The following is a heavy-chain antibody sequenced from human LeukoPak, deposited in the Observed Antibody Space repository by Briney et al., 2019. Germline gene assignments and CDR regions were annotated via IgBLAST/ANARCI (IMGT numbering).Heavy chain of an antibody. CDR2: INHSGST. CDR3: ARRRAVVVLPDNWFDP. D-gene: IGHD3-22*01. J-gene: IGHJ5*02. V-gene: IGHV4-34*01. CDR1: GGSFSGYY. Sequence: SETLSLTCAVYGGSFSGYYWSGIRQPPGKGLEWIGEINHSGSTNYNPSLKSRVTISVDTSKNQFSLKLSSVTAADTAVYYCARRRAVVVLPDNWFDPWGQGTLVTVSS.